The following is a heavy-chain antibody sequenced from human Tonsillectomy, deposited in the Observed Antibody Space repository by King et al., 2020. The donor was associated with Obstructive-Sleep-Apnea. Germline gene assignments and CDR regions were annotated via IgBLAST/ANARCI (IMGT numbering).Heavy chain of an antibody. V-gene: IGHV4-59*08. J-gene: IGHJ4*02. CDR1: GGSISSYS. CDR2: IYYSGST. CDR3: ARISTRKSGFPLDY. D-gene: IGHD3-22*01. Sequence: VQLQESGPGLVKPSETLSLTCTVSGGSISSYSWSWIRQPPGKGLEWIGYIYYSGSTNYNPPLKSRVSISVDTSKNQFSLKLSSLTAADTAVYYCARISTRKSGFPLDYWGQGTLVTVSS.